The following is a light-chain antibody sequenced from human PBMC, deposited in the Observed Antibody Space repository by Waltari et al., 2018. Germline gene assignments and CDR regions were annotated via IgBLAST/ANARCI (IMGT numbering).Light chain of an antibody. CDR3: CSYAGSYTEV. CDR2: GVT. Sequence: SALTQPRQVSGSPGKAVTISCPGTSRNVCGYDYLPWYQQQSAKAPKLIIFGVTERPSGVPDRFSGSKSGNTASLTISGLQSEDEADYYCCSYAGSYTEVFGTGTTVTVL. J-gene: IGLJ1*01. CDR1: SRNVCGYDY. V-gene: IGLV2-11*01.